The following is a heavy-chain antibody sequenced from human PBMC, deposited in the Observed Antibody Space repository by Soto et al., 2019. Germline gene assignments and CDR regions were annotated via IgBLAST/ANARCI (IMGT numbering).Heavy chain of an antibody. D-gene: IGHD2-8*01. CDR3: AREENGQSHY. Sequence: QLQLQESGPGLVKPSETLSLTCTVSGGSISSSSHHWAWIRQPTGKGLEWIGSIYYSGNTYHNPSLKSRVTISVDTSKNQFSLQLSSVAAADSYGYYCAREENGQSHYWGHGTLVTVSS. J-gene: IGHJ4*01. V-gene: IGHV4-39*02. CDR2: IYYSGNT. CDR1: GGSISSSSHH.